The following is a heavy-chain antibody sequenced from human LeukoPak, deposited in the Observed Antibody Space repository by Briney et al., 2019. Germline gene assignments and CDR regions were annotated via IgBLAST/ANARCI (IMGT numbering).Heavy chain of an antibody. CDR3: AKRGSTGEGDY. Sequence: AGGSLRLSCAASGFSFSNYWMSWVRQAPGKGLEWVSAISGSGGSTYYADSVKGRFTISRDNSKNTLYLQVNSLRAEDTAVYYCAKRGSTGEGDYWGQGTLVTVSS. CDR2: ISGSGGST. CDR1: GFSFSNYW. V-gene: IGHV3-23*01. J-gene: IGHJ4*02. D-gene: IGHD7-27*01.